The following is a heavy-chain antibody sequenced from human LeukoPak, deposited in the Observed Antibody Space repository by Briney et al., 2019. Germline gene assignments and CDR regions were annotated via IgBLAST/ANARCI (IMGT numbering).Heavy chain of an antibody. Sequence: PGGSLRLSCAAYGFTFSSYSMTWVRQAPGKGLEWVSSMSGRGDTIDYADSVKGRFTISRDKTKNTLYLQMNSLRAEDTAVYYCAKGGGNSWFDFWGQGTLVTVSS. V-gene: IGHV3-23*01. CDR2: MSGRGDTI. CDR3: AKGGGNSWFDF. J-gene: IGHJ4*02. D-gene: IGHD6-13*01. CDR1: GFTFSSYS.